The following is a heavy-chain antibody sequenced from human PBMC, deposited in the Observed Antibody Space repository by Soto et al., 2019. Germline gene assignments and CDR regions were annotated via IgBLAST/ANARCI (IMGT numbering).Heavy chain of an antibody. V-gene: IGHV3-48*01. CDR3: ARDKLVPAAMGTFDY. CDR2: ISSSSSTI. Sequence: GGSLRLSCAASGFTFSSYSMNWVRQAPGKGLEWVSYISSSSSTIYYADSVKGRFTISRDNAKNSLYLQMNSLRAEDTAVYYCARDKLVPAAMGTFDYWGQGTLVTVSS. J-gene: IGHJ4*02. CDR1: GFTFSSYS. D-gene: IGHD2-2*01.